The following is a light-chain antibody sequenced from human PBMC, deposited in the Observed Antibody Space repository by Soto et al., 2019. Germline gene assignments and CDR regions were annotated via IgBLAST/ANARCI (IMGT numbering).Light chain of an antibody. Sequence: DFVMTQSPDSLAVSLGERATINCKSSQSISYSSNNKNYLAWYQVKPGQPPKLLINWASTRESGVPDRFSGSGSGADFTLTISSLQAEDVAVYYCQEFYPSRLTFGGGTRVEIK. V-gene: IGKV4-1*01. CDR2: WAS. J-gene: IGKJ4*01. CDR3: QEFYPSRLT. CDR1: QSISYSSNNKNY.